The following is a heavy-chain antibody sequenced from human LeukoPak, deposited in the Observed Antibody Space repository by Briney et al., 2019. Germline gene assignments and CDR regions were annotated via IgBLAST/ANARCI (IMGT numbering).Heavy chain of an antibody. V-gene: IGHV4-59*01. D-gene: IGHD4-23*01. Sequence: SETLSLTCTVSGGSISGYYWSWIRQPPGKGLEWIGYIYYSGSTNYNPSLKSRVTISVDTSKNQFSLKLSSVTAADTAVYYCARGYGGITYYFDYWGQGTLVTVSS. CDR2: IYYSGST. CDR3: ARGYGGITYYFDY. J-gene: IGHJ4*02. CDR1: GGSISGYY.